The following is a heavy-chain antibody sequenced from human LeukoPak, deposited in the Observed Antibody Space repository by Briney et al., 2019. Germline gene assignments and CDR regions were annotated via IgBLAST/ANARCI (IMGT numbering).Heavy chain of an antibody. V-gene: IGHV4-34*01. J-gene: IGHJ6*02. CDR1: GGSFSGYY. Sequence: KTSETLSLTCAVYGGSFSGYYWSWIRQPPGKGLEWMGEINHSGSTNYNPSLKSRVTISVDTSKNQFSLKLSSVTAADTAVYYCARGPPYIAARVSYYYYGMDVWGQGTTVTVSS. D-gene: IGHD6-6*01. CDR2: INHSGST. CDR3: ARGPPYIAARVSYYYYGMDV.